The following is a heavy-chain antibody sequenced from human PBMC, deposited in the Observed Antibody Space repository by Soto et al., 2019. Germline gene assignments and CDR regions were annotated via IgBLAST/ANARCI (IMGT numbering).Heavy chain of an antibody. J-gene: IGHJ5*02. CDR2: IYYSGST. CDR3: ARECSLVVPAVSNWFDP. CDR1: GGSISSGVYY. D-gene: IGHD2-2*01. V-gene: IGHV4-31*03. Sequence: SETLSLTCTVSGGSISSGVYYWSWIRHHPGKGLEWIGYIYYSGSTYYNPSLKSRVTISVDTSKNQFSLKLSSVTAADTAVYYCARECSLVVPAVSNWFDPWGQGTLVTVSS.